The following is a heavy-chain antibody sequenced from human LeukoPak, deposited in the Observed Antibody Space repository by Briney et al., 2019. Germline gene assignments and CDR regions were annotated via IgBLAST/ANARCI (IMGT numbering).Heavy chain of an antibody. CDR3: ARQAEQWLDYYYYYYMDV. CDR2: IYTSTNT. J-gene: IGHJ6*03. V-gene: IGHV4-4*07. CDR1: SGSVSNYS. Sequence: SETLSLTCTVSSGSVSNYSWSWIRQPAGKGLEWIGRIYTSTNTNYNSSLKSRVTMSVDTSKNQFSLKLSSVTAADTAVYYCARQAEQWLDYYYYYYMDVWGKGTTVTISS. D-gene: IGHD6-19*01.